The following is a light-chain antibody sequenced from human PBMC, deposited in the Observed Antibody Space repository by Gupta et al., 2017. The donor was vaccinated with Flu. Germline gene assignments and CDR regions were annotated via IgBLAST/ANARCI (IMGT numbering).Light chain of an antibody. CDR3: QQDDNLPIT. V-gene: IGKV1-33*01. CDR2: DAS. Sequence: DIQMTQSPSSLSASVGDRVTITCQASQDISNYLNWYQQKPGKAPKLLIYDASNVETGVPSRFSGSGSGTDFTFTISSLQPEDIAKYYCQQDDNLPITFGQGTRLEIK. CDR1: QDISNY. J-gene: IGKJ5*01.